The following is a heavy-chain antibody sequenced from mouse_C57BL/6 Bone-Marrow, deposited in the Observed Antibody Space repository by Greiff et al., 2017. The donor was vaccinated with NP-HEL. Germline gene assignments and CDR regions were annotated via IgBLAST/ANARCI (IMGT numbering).Heavy chain of an antibody. CDR3: ARHYYGSSYYAMDY. D-gene: IGHD1-1*01. V-gene: IGHV1-85*01. J-gene: IGHJ4*01. CDR2: IYPRDGST. Sequence: VQGVESGPELVKPGASVKLSCKASGYTFTSYDINWVKQRPGQGLEWIGWIYPRDGSTKYNEKFKGKATLTVDTSSSTAYMELHSLTSEDSAVYFWARHYYGSSYYAMDYWGQGTSVTVSS. CDR1: GYTFTSYD.